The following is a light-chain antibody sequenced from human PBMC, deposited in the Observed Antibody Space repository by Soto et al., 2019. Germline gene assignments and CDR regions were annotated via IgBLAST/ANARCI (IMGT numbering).Light chain of an antibody. CDR3: QTWGTGFRV. Sequence: QPVLTQSPSASASLGASVKLTCTLSSGHSTYVIAWHQQQPEKGPRYLMKLNNDGSHNKGDGIPDRFSGSSSGAERYLTISSLQSEDEADYYCQTWGTGFRVFGGGTKLTVL. CDR1: SGHSTYV. V-gene: IGLV4-69*01. CDR2: LNNDGSH. J-gene: IGLJ2*01.